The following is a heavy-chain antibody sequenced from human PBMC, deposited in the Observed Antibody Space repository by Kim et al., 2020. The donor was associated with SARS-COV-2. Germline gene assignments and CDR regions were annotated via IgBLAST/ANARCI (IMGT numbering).Heavy chain of an antibody. J-gene: IGHJ6*02. Sequence: GGSLRLSCAASGFTFNNAWMSWVRQAPGKGLEWIGRIKSKTDGGTTDYGAPVKGRFTISRDDSYNMLFLQMNSLKTDDTAVYYCTTGVNGMATQHYYYDGMDVWGQGTTVTVSS. CDR1: GFTFNNAW. V-gene: IGHV3-15*01. CDR3: TTGVNGMATQHYYYDGMDV. D-gene: IGHD5-12*01. CDR2: IKSKTDGGTT.